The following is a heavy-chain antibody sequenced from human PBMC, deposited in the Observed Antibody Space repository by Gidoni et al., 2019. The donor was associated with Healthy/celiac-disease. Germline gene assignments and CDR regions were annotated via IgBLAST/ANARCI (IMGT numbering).Heavy chain of an antibody. Sequence: QVQLQESGPGLVTPSGTLSLTCAVSGGSISSSNWWSWVRQPPGKGLEWIGEIYHSRSTNYNPSLKSRVTISVDKSNNQFSLKLSSVTAADTAVYYCAREGYTKDRADDHFDYWGQGTLVTVSS. CDR1: GGSISSSNW. V-gene: IGHV4-4*02. CDR2: IYHSRST. D-gene: IGHD6-13*01. J-gene: IGHJ4*02. CDR3: AREGYTKDRADDHFDY.